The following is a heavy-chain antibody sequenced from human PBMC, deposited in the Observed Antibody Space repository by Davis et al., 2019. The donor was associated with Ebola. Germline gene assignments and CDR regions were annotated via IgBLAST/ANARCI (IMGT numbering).Heavy chain of an antibody. CDR2: ISSSSSYT. CDR1: GFTFSTYS. CDR3: ARDGPQISGDSSGYYHDC. J-gene: IGHJ4*02. D-gene: IGHD3-22*01. V-gene: IGHV3-21*05. Sequence: GGSLRLSCAASGFTFSTYSMNWVRQAPGKGLEWVSYISSSSSYTNYADSVKGRFTISRDNAKNSLYLHMNNLRADDTAVYYCARDGPQISGDSSGYYHDCWGQGTLVTVSS.